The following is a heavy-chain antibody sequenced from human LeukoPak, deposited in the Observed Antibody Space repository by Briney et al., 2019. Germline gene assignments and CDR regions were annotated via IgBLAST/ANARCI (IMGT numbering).Heavy chain of an antibody. CDR2: ISYDGSNK. Sequence: GGSLRLSCAASGCTFSSYAMHWVRQAPGKGLEWVAVISYDGSNKYYADSVKGRFTISRDNSKNTLYLQMNSLRAEDTAVYYCARWPPRNWAAALYYYYGMDVWGQGTTVTVSS. CDR3: ARWPPRNWAAALYYYYGMDV. V-gene: IGHV3-30*01. D-gene: IGHD6-13*01. CDR1: GCTFSSYA. J-gene: IGHJ6*02.